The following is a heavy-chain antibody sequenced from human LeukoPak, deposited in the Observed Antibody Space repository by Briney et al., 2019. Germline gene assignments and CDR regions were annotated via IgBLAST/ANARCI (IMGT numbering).Heavy chain of an antibody. CDR2: IYYSGST. D-gene: IGHD3-16*02. CDR3: ARSDYVWGSYRPRYFDY. V-gene: IGHV4-59*01. CDR1: GGSISSYY. Sequence: SETLSLTCTVSGGSISSYYWSWIRQPPGKGLEWIGYIYYSGSTNYNPSLKSRVTISVDTSKNQFSLKLSSVTAADTAVYYWARSDYVWGSYRPRYFDYWGQGTLVTVSS. J-gene: IGHJ4*02.